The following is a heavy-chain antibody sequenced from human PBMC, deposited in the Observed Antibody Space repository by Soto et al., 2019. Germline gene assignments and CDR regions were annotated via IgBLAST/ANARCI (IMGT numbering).Heavy chain of an antibody. CDR3: QVRGTPGANIDY. Sequence: PSETLSLTCTVSGGSISSSSYYWGWIRQPPGKGLEWIGSIYYSGSTYYNPSLKSRVTISVDTSKNQFSLKLSSVTAADTAVYYCQVRGTPGANIDYRGPGILGTLSS. J-gene: IGHJ4*02. D-gene: IGHD3-10*01. V-gene: IGHV4-39*01. CDR1: GGSISSSSYY. CDR2: IYYSGST.